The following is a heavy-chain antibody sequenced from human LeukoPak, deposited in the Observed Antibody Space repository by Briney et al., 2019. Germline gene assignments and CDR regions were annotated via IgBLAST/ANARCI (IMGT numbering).Heavy chain of an antibody. J-gene: IGHJ5*02. V-gene: IGHV4-59*01. CDR2: IYYSGST. D-gene: IGHD3-10*01. CDR1: GGSISSYY. CDR3: ARAGAWQIDP. Sequence: SETLSLTCTVSGGSISSYYWSWIRQPPGKGLEWIGYIYYSGSTNYNPSLKSRVTISVDKSKNQFSLKLKSVTAADTAVYYCARAGAWQIDPWGQGTLVTVSS.